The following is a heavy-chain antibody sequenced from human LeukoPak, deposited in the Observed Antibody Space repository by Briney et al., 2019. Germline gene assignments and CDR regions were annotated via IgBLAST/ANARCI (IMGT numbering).Heavy chain of an antibody. D-gene: IGHD3-3*01. CDR3: ARVKYRSGYYSWDY. J-gene: IGHJ4*02. Sequence: GGSLRLSCAASGFTFSSYNMNWVRQAPGKGLEWVSSISSSSSYIYYADSVKGRFTISRDNAKNSLYLQMNSLRAEDTAVYYCARVKYRSGYYSWDYWGQGTLVTVSS. V-gene: IGHV3-21*04. CDR2: ISSSSSYI. CDR1: GFTFSSYN.